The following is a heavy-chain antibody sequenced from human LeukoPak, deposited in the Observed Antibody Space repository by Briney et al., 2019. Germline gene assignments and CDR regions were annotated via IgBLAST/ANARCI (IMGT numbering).Heavy chain of an antibody. D-gene: IGHD6-13*01. J-gene: IGHJ5*01. CDR2: IYTSGKT. V-gene: IGHV4-4*07. CDR1: GGSINSYY. Sequence: SETLSLTCTVSGGSINSYYWNWIRQPAGKGLEWIGRIYTSGKTNYNPSLKSRLTMSVDTSKSQFSLKLNSVTAADTAVYYCARDVGSRGWFDFWGQGTLVTVSS. CDR3: ARDVGSRGWFDF.